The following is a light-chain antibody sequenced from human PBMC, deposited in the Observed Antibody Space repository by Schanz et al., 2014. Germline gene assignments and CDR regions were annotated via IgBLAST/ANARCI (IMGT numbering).Light chain of an antibody. CDR3: CSYAGTYTWE. CDR2: DVT. V-gene: IGLV2-11*01. Sequence: QSALTQPPSASGSPGQSVTISCTGTSSDVGGYNYVSWYKQLPGKAPKLMISDVTKRPSGVPDRFSGSKSGNTASLTISGLQAEDEADYYCCSYAGTYTWEFGGGTKLTVL. CDR1: SSDVGGYNY. J-gene: IGLJ3*02.